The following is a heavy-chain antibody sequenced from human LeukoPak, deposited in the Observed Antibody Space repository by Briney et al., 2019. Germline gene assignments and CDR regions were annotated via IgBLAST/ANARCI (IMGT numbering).Heavy chain of an antibody. CDR3: AKGRLVVTSLVY. CDR2: ITVSGGRT. V-gene: IGHV3-23*01. CDR1: GFTFGSYV. Sequence: PGGSLRLSCVASGFTFGSYVMSWVRQAPGKGLEWVSAITVSGGRTYSADSVKGRFTISRDNSKNTLYLQMNSLRAEDTAVYYCAKGRLVVTSLVYWGQGTLVTVSS. D-gene: IGHD4-23*01. J-gene: IGHJ4*02.